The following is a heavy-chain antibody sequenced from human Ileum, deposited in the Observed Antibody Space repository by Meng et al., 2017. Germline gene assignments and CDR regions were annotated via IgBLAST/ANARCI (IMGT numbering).Heavy chain of an antibody. J-gene: IGHJ1*01. Sequence: GGSLRLSCVTSGFTFSSYCMSWVRQAPGKGLEWVSAISGSGVHTYYPDSVKGRFTISRDNSKNTLYLQMNSQRAEDTALYYCVKSGDTSGYYAEYFQYWGQGTLVTVSS. CDR2: ISGSGVHT. CDR1: GFTFSSYC. V-gene: IGHV3-23*01. D-gene: IGHD6-19*01. CDR3: VKSGDTSGYYAEYFQY.